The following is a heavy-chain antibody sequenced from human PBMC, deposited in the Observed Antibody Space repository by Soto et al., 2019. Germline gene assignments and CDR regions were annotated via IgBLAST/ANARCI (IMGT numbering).Heavy chain of an antibody. CDR3: ARHYYGSGSYYPTFLLRLYYYGMDV. CDR1: GYSFTSYW. V-gene: IGHV5-10-1*01. CDR2: IDPSDSYT. J-gene: IGHJ6*02. Sequence: GESLKISCKGSGYSFTSYWISWVRQMPGKGLEWMGRIDPSDSYTNYSPSFQGHVTISADKSISTAYLKWSSLKASDTAMYYCARHYYGSGSYYPTFLLRLYYYGMDVWGQGTTVTVSS. D-gene: IGHD3-10*01.